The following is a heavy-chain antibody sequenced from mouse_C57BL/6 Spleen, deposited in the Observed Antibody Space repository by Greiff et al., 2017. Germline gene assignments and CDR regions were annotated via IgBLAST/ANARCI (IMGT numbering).Heavy chain of an antibody. Sequence: EVKLVESGGGLVKPGGSLKLSCAASGFTFSDYGMHWVRQAPEKGLEWVAYLSGGSSTIYYADTVKGRFTISRDNAKNTLFLQMTSLRSEDTAMYYCAGDNYGSSYGYFDYWGQGTTLTVSS. CDR3: AGDNYGSSYGYFDY. CDR1: GFTFSDYG. V-gene: IGHV5-17*01. CDR2: LSGGSSTI. J-gene: IGHJ2*01. D-gene: IGHD1-1*01.